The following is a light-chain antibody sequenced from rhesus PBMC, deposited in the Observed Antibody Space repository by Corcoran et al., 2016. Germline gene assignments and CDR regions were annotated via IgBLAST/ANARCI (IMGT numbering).Light chain of an antibody. V-gene: IGLV2-38*01. Sequence: QSALTQPPSVSKSLGQSVTISCTGTSSDIGVYNGVSWYQQYSGTAPRLLISDVSKRPSGVSDRFSGSKSGNTASLTISGLQSEDEADYYFCSYRSGSTYIFGGGTRLTVL. CDR2: DVS. CDR3: CSYRSGSTYI. CDR1: SSDIGVYNG. J-gene: IGLJ1*01.